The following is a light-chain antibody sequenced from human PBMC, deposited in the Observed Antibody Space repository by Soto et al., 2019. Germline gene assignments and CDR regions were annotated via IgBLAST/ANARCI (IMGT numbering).Light chain of an antibody. Sequence: QSALTQPPSASGYPGQSVTISCTGTSSDVGAYKYVSWYQQYPGKAPKLMIYEVSKRPSGVPDRFSGSKSGNTASLTVSGLQAEDEADDYCTSYVGSNIWIFGGGTKLTVL. CDR1: SSDVGAYKY. CDR2: EVS. CDR3: TSYVGSNIWI. V-gene: IGLV2-8*01. J-gene: IGLJ2*01.